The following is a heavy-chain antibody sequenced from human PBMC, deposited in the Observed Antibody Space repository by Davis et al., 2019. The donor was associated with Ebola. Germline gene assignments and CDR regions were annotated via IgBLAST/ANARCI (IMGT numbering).Heavy chain of an antibody. D-gene: IGHD3-3*01. J-gene: IGHJ4*02. Sequence: GESLKISCAASGFTFSSYSMNWVRQAPGKGLEWVSSISSSSSYIYYADSVKGRFTISRDNAKNSLYLQMNSLRAEDTAVYYCARDAITIFGVVIPGGFDYWGQGTLVTVAS. CDR2: ISSSSSYI. CDR1: GFTFSSYS. CDR3: ARDAITIFGVVIPGGFDY. V-gene: IGHV3-21*01.